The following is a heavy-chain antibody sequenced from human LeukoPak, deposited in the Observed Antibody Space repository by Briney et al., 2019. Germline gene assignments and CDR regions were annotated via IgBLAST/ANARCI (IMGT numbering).Heavy chain of an antibody. CDR2: IYYSGST. V-gene: IGHV4-59*01. CDR1: GGSISSYY. J-gene: IGHJ2*01. CDR3: ARTYFYDSSGPYQYWYFDL. D-gene: IGHD3-22*01. Sequence: SETLSLTCTVSGGSISSYYWSWIRQPPGKGLEWIGYIYYSGSTNYNPSLKSRVTISVDTSKNQFSLKLSSVTAADTAVYYCARTYFYDSSGPYQYWYFDLWGRGTLVTVSS.